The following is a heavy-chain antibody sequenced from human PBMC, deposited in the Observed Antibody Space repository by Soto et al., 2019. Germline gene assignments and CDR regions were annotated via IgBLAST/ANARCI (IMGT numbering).Heavy chain of an antibody. D-gene: IGHD6-19*01. CDR1: GDSVSSNSAA. J-gene: IGHJ3*02. Sequence: SQTLSLTCAISGDSVSSNSAAWNWIRQSPSRGLEWLGRTYYRSKWYNDYAVSVKSRITINPDTSKNQFSLQLNSVTPEDTAVYYCAREELYSSGWYDAFDIWGQGTMVTVSS. CDR2: TYYRSKWYN. CDR3: AREELYSSGWYDAFDI. V-gene: IGHV6-1*01.